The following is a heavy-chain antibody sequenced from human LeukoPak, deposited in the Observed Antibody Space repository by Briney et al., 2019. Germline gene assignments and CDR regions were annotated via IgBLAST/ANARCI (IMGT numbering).Heavy chain of an antibody. V-gene: IGHV4-4*07. J-gene: IGHJ4*02. D-gene: IGHD3-16*01. CDR3: TRGAGWLIDY. Sequence: SETLSLTCTVSGGSMSIYYWSWIRQPAGKGLDWIGRIDTSGSTNYNPSLKSRVTISADTSKNQFSLKLNSLTTADTAVYYCTRGAGWLIDYWGQGILVTVSS. CDR2: IDTSGST. CDR1: GGSMSIYY.